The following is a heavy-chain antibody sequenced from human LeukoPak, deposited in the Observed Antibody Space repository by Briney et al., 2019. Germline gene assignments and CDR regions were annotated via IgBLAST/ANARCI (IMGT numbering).Heavy chain of an antibody. CDR2: IYTSGST. D-gene: IGHD6-13*01. CDR3: ATMYSSMVDY. V-gene: IGHV4-4*07. J-gene: IGHJ4*02. CDR1: GGSISSYD. Sequence: SETLSLTCIVSGGSISSYDWNWIRQPAGKGLEWIGRIYTSGSTKYNPSLKSRVTMSVDTSKNQFSLRLTSVTAADTAVYYCATMYSSMVDYWGQGTLVTVSS.